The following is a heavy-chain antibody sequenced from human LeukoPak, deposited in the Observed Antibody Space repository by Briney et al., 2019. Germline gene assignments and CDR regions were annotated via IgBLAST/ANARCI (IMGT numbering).Heavy chain of an antibody. CDR3: ARGSYQLLKGGFDY. Sequence: SETLSLTCTVSGGSISSGEYYWSWIRQPPGKGLEWIGYIYYSGSTYYNPSLKSRVTISVDTSKNQFSLKLSSVTAADTAVYYCARGSYQLLKGGFDYWGQGTLVTVSS. CDR1: GGSISSGEYY. V-gene: IGHV4-30-4*08. J-gene: IGHJ4*02. D-gene: IGHD2-2*01. CDR2: IYYSGST.